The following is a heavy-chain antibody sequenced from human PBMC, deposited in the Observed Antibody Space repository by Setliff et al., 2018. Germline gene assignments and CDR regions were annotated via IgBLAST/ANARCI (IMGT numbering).Heavy chain of an antibody. J-gene: IGHJ4*02. CDR1: GVSIGDTYYY. V-gene: IGHV4-39*02. Sequence: PSETLSLTCTVSGVSIGDTYYYWAWIRQPPGKGLEWVGSVSFSGSAYFSPSLKSRVAISLDTSTNVFSLKLSSLIAADTAVYYCVRLVRYCSKTACQRISGEEVWGQGTLVTVSS. CDR3: VRLVRYCSKTACQRISGEEV. D-gene: IGHD3-10*01. CDR2: VSFSGSA.